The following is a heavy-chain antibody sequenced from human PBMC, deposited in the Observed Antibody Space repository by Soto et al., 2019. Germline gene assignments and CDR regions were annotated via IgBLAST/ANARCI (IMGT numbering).Heavy chain of an antibody. V-gene: IGHV3-30-3*01. J-gene: IGHJ4*02. CDR1: GFTFSSYA. CDR3: ARGLRLDIDY. CDR2: ISYDGSNK. D-gene: IGHD6-25*01. Sequence: QVQLVESGGGVVQPGRSLRLSCAASGFTFSSYAMHWVRHAPGKGLDWVAVISYDGSNKYYADSVKGRFTISRDNSKNTLYLQMNSLISEDTAVYYCARGLRLDIDYWGQGTLVTVSS.